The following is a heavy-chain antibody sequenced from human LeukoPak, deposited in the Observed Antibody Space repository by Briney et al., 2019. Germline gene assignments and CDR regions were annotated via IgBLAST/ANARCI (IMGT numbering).Heavy chain of an antibody. V-gene: IGHV4-59*01. D-gene: IGHD6-13*01. J-gene: IGHJ4*02. CDR3: ARELSSSSFDY. CDR1: GGSISSYY. Sequence: KHSETLSLTCTVPGGSISSYYWSWIRQPPRKGLEWIGYIYYSGSTNYNPSLKSRVTISVDTSKNQFSLKLSSVNAADTAVYYCARELSSSSFDYWGQGTLVTVSS. CDR2: IYYSGST.